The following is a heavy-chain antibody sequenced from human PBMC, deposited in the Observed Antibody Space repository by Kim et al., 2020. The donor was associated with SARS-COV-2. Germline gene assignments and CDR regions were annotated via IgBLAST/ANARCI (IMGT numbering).Heavy chain of an antibody. D-gene: IGHD6-13*01. CDR2: ISSSSSYI. V-gene: IGHV3-21*01. Sequence: GGSLRLSCAASGFTFSSYSMNWVRQAPGKGLEWVSSISSSSSYIYYADSVKGRFTISRDNAKNSLYLQMNSLRAEDTAVYYCAREGSSSWPYYYYYGMDVWGQGTTVTVSS. CDR3: AREGSSSWPYYYYYGMDV. J-gene: IGHJ6*02. CDR1: GFTFSSYS.